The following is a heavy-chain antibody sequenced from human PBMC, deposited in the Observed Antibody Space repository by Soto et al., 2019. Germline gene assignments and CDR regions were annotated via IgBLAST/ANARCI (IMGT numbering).Heavy chain of an antibody. V-gene: IGHV3-48*02. CDR1: GFTFSNYS. CDR3: ARSRGAPFDY. J-gene: IGHJ4*02. CDR2: IRSSNSII. Sequence: EVQLVESGGGLVQPGGSLRLSCAASGFTFSNYSMNWVRQAPGKGLEWVSYIRSSNSIIYYADSVKGRFSISRDNAKNSLYLQMNSLRDEDTAVYYCARSRGAPFDYWGQGTLVTVSS.